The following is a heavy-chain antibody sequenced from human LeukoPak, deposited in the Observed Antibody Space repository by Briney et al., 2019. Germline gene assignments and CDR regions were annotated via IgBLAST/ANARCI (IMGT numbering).Heavy chain of an antibody. Sequence: SETLSLTCTVSGGSISSYYWSWIRQPPGKGLEWIGYIYYSGSTNYNPSLKSRVTISVDTSKNQFSLKLSSVTAADTAVYYCARDPGGYDAPFDYWGQGTLVTVSS. CDR1: GGSISSYY. V-gene: IGHV4-59*01. D-gene: IGHD5-12*01. CDR2: IYYSGST. CDR3: ARDPGGYDAPFDY. J-gene: IGHJ4*02.